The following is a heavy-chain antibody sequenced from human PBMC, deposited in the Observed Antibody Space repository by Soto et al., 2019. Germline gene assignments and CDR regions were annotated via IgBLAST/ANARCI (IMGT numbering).Heavy chain of an antibody. Sequence: ASVKVSCKASGYTFTNYGITWVRQAPGQGLEWMGWISAYNGNTHYTQRLQGRVTMTTDTSTSTAYMELRGLRSDDTAVYYCARDGENSSSWPSLYYYYYYMDVWGKGTTVTVSS. V-gene: IGHV1-18*01. D-gene: IGHD6-13*01. CDR2: ISAYNGNT. CDR3: ARDGENSSSWPSLYYYYYYMDV. J-gene: IGHJ6*03. CDR1: GYTFTNYG.